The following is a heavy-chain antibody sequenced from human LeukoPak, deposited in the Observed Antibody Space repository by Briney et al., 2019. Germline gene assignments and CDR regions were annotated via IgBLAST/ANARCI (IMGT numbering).Heavy chain of an antibody. Sequence: APVKVSCKASGYTFTSYGISWVRQAPGQGLEWMGWISAYNGNTNYAQKLQGRVTMTTDTSTSTAYKELRSLRSDDTAVYYCARAGYYDSSGYTNFDYWGRGTLVTVSS. V-gene: IGHV1-18*01. D-gene: IGHD3-22*01. CDR3: ARAGYYDSSGYTNFDY. CDR1: GYTFTSYG. CDR2: ISAYNGNT. J-gene: IGHJ4*02.